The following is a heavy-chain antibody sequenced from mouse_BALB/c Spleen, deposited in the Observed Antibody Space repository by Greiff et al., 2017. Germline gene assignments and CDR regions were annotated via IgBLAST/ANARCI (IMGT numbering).Heavy chain of an antibody. CDR2: IDPENGNT. Sequence: VQLQQSGAELVKPGASVKLSCTASGFNIKDTYMHWVKQRPEQGLEWIGWIDPENGNTIYDPKFQGKASITADTSSNTAYLQLSSLTSEDTAVYYCARDYRRDWYFDVWGAGTTVTVSS. V-gene: IGHV14-3*02. D-gene: IGHD2-14*01. CDR1: GFNIKDTY. J-gene: IGHJ1*01. CDR3: ARDYRRDWYFDV.